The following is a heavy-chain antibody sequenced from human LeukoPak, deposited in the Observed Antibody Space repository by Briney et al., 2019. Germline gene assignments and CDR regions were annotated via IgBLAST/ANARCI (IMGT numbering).Heavy chain of an antibody. J-gene: IGHJ4*02. CDR1: STSINTYS. Sequence: PSQTLSLACTGSSTSINTYSWSWIRQTPGKGLEWIGYVYASGDYNSGINTYNPSLESRVTITVDTPKNQFALRLTSLTAADTAVYFCARGDQEFDYWGQGTRVTVS. V-gene: IGHV4-59*01. CDR2: VYASGDYNSGIN. CDR3: ARGDQEFDY.